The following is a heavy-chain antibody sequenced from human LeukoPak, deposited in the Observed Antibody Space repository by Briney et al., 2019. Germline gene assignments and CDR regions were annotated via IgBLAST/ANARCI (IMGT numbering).Heavy chain of an antibody. J-gene: IGHJ6*02. D-gene: IGHD6-13*01. CDR2: ISAYNGNT. CDR1: XYTFTSYG. CDR3: ARELVAAAATGRYYYYYGMDV. Sequence: SVKVSCKVSXYTFTSYGISWVRQAPGQGLEWMGWISAYNGNTNYAQKLQGRVTMTTDTSTSTAYMELRSLRSDDTAVYYCARELVAAAATGRYYYYYGMDVWGQGTTVTVSS. V-gene: IGHV1-18*01.